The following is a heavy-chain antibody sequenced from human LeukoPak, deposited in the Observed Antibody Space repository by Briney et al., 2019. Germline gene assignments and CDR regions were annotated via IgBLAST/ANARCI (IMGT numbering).Heavy chain of an antibody. J-gene: IGHJ4*02. CDR1: GFTFDDFA. CDR3: AKVIVGTFAILES. CDR2: INWNGRSI. V-gene: IGHV3-9*01. D-gene: IGHD3/OR15-3a*01. Sequence: GRSLRLSCAASGFTFDDFAMHQVRQGPGKGLEWVSGINWNGRSIDYADSVKGRFTVSRDNGKNSLYLQMNSLRPEDTAFYYCAKVIVGTFAILESWGQGTLVTVSS.